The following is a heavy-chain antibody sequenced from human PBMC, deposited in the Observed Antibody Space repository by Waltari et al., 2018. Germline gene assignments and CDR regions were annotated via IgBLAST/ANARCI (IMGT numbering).Heavy chain of an antibody. Sequence: EVQLVESGGGLVQPGGSLRLSCASSGFTFRSYWMHWVRQGPEKGLVWVSRINSEGSDTSYADSVKGGFTISRDNAKSTLYLQMNSLRVEDTAVYYCARGNSHAFDLWGQGTVVTVSS. V-gene: IGHV3-74*01. CDR2: INSEGSDT. CDR1: GFTFRSYW. CDR3: ARGNSHAFDL. J-gene: IGHJ3*01.